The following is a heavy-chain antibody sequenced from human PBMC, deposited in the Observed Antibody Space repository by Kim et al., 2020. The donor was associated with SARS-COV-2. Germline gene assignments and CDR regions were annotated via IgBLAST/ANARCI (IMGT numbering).Heavy chain of an antibody. V-gene: IGHV3-49*02. Sequence: GETREYAASVKGRFTISRDDSKSNAYLQMNSLKAEDTAVYYCTREDSSGWDWGQGTLVTVSP. CDR2: GETR. D-gene: IGHD6-19*01. J-gene: IGHJ4*02. CDR3: TREDSSGWD.